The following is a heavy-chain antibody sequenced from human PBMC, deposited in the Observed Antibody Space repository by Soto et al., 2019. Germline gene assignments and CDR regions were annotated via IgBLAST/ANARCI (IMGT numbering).Heavy chain of an antibody. CDR1: GFTFSSYA. J-gene: IGHJ4*02. Sequence: GESLKISCAASGFTFSSYAMSWVRQAPGKGLEWVSAISGSGGSTYYADSVKGRFTISRDNSKNTLYLQMNSLRAEDTAVYYCAKVLSYGDYGQGPDFYFDYWGQGTLVTVSS. D-gene: IGHD4-17*01. CDR3: AKVLSYGDYGQGPDFYFDY. CDR2: ISGSGGST. V-gene: IGHV3-23*01.